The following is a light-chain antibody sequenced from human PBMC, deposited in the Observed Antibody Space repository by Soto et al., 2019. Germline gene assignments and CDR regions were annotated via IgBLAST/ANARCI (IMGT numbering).Light chain of an antibody. V-gene: IGLV1-44*01. Sequence: QSVVTQPPSASGTPGQRVTISCSGSSSNIGDNAVAWYQQLPGTAPKLLIYNNNQRPSGVPDRFSGSKSGTSASLAISGLQSEDEADFYCAAWDNSLKDIVFGGGTKLTVL. CDR2: NNN. CDR3: AAWDNSLKDIV. CDR1: SSNIGDNA. J-gene: IGLJ2*01.